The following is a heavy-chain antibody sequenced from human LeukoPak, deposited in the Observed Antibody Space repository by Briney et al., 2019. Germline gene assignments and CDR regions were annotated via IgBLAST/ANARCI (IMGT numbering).Heavy chain of an antibody. D-gene: IGHD5-12*01. V-gene: IGHV4-61*02. CDR2: IHTSGST. CDR3: AREGSQAN. CDR1: GGSISSGSSF. J-gene: IGHJ4*02. Sequence: SQTLSLTCTVSGGSISSGSSFWSWFRQPAGKGLEWIGRIHTSGSTNYNPSLKSRVTMSADTSKNQFSLKLSSVTAADTAVYYCAREGSQANWGQGTLVTVSS.